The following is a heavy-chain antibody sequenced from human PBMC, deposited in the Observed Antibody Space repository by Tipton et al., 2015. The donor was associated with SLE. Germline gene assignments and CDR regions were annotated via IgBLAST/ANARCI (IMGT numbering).Heavy chain of an antibody. CDR3: ARCRKWRDSSSYYDYFDY. Sequence: TLSLTCTVSGGSISSSSYYWGWIRQPPGKGLEWIGSIYYSGSTNYNPSLKSRVSISVDTSKNQFSLKLSSVTAADTAVYYCARCRKWRDSSSYYDYFDYWGQGTLVTVSS. CDR2: IYYSGST. D-gene: IGHD6-13*01. J-gene: IGHJ4*02. V-gene: IGHV4-39*07. CDR1: GGSISSSSYY.